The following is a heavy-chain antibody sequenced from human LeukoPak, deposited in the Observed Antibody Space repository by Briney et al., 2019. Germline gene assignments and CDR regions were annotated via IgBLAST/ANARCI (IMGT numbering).Heavy chain of an antibody. CDR2: IYYSGST. CDR1: GGSISSSSYY. Sequence: KPSETLSLTCTVSGGSISSSSYYWGWIRQPPGKGLEWIGSIYYSGSTNYNPSLKSRVTISVDTSKNQFSLKLSSVTAADTAVYYCARSPQAGYWYFDLWGRGTLVTVSS. V-gene: IGHV4-39*07. J-gene: IGHJ2*01. CDR3: ARSPQAGYWYFDL.